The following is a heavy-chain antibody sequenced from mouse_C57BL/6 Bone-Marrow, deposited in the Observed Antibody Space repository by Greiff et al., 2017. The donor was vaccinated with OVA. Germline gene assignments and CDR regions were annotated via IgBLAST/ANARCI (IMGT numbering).Heavy chain of an antibody. CDR2: ISYDGSN. CDR3: ARSGFAY. J-gene: IGHJ3*01. CDR1: GYSITSGYY. V-gene: IGHV3-6*01. Sequence: EVKLQESGPGLVKPSQSLSLTCSVTGYSITSGYYWNWIRQFPGNKLEWMGYISYDGSNNYNPSLKNRISITRDTSKNQFFLKLNSVTTEDTATYYCARSGFAYWGQGTLVTDSA.